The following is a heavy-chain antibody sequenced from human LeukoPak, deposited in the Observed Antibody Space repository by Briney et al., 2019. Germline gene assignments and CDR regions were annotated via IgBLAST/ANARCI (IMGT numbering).Heavy chain of an antibody. Sequence: SETLSLTRTVSGGSISSYYWNWVRQPPGKGLEWIGNIYFSGSTDYNPSLKSRVTISLDTSKFQFSLRLNSVTAADTAVYYYARADPNASGYFYRFNWFDPWGQGNLVTVSS. J-gene: IGHJ5*02. CDR1: GGSISSYY. CDR3: ARADPNASGYFYRFNWFDP. D-gene: IGHD3-10*01. V-gene: IGHV4-59*01. CDR2: IYFSGST.